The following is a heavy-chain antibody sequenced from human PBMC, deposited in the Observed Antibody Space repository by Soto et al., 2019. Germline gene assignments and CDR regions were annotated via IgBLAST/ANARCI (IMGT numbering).Heavy chain of an antibody. D-gene: IGHD1-7*01. CDR1: GFIVSSNY. CDR2: IYTGGST. Sequence: PGGSLRLSCAVSGFIVSSNYMSWVRQAPGKGLEWVSVIYTGGSTYYADSVKGRFTISRDNSENTLYLQMNSLRAEDTAVYYCARARGITGTNRYFPYWGQGTLVTVSS. J-gene: IGHJ4*02. V-gene: IGHV3-53*01. CDR3: ARARGITGTNRYFPY.